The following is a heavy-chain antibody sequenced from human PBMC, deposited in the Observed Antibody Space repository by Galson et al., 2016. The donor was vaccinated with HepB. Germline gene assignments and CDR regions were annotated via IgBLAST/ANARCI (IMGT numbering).Heavy chain of an antibody. J-gene: IGHJ6*02. Sequence: QVQLQESGPGLVKPLETLSLTCSVSGASVSSESYYWNWIRQPPGKGLEWIGYVFDSGRTNYNPSLKSRATISVDTSSNQFSLKLSFVTAADTAMYYCAREYTSSWSATYYYGMAVWGQGTT. D-gene: IGHD6-13*01. CDR2: VFDSGRT. CDR3: AREYTSSWSATYYYGMAV. V-gene: IGHV4-61*01. CDR1: GASVSSESYY.